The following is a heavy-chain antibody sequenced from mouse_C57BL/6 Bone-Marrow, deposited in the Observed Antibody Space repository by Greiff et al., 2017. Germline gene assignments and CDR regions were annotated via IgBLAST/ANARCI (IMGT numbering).Heavy chain of an antibody. CDR2: IYPGDGDT. Sequence: QVQLKQSGAELVKPGASVKISCKASGYAFSSYWMNWVKQRPGKGLEWIGQIYPGDGDTNYNGKFKGKATLTADKSSSTAYMQLSSLTSEDSAVYFCARESSYGYFDVWGTGTTVTVSS. CDR1: GYAFSSYW. V-gene: IGHV1-80*01. CDR3: ARESSYGYFDV. J-gene: IGHJ1*03. D-gene: IGHD1-1*01.